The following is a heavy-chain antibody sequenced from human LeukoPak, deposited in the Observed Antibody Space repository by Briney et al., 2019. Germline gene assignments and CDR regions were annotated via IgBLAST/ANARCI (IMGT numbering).Heavy chain of an antibody. J-gene: IGHJ4*02. CDR1: GFTFNRYS. CDR2: ISRSSSYI. V-gene: IGHV3-21*01. Sequence: GGSVRLPCAPSGFTFNRYSMNWVRQAPGKALEWVSSISRSSSYIFYADSVKGRFTISRDNAKNSLYLQMNSLRAEDTAVYCCARVVCSSTSCYGRGRVWYFDYWGQGTLVTVSS. D-gene: IGHD2-2*01. CDR3: ARVVCSSTSCYGRGRVWYFDY.